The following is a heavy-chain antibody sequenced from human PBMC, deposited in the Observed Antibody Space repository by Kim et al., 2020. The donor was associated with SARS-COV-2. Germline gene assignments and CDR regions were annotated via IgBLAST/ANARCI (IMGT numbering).Heavy chain of an antibody. V-gene: IGHV4-38-2*02. Sequence: SETLSLTCTVSGYSISSGYYWGWIRQPPGKGLEWIGSIYHSGSTYYNPSLKSRVTISVDTSKNQFSLKLSSVTAADTAVYYCARGAGAPVAGWFDPWGQGTLVTVSS. J-gene: IGHJ5*02. CDR3: ARGAGAPVAGWFDP. CDR1: GYSISSGYY. D-gene: IGHD1-26*01. CDR2: IYHSGST.